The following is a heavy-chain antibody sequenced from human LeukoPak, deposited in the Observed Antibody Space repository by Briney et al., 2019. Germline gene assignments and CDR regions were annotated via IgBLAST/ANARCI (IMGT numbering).Heavy chain of an antibody. CDR2: ITSGIDYI. CDR3: ARENYYDGSGYYTYYHYMDV. J-gene: IGHJ6*03. CDR1: GFSFSGYG. V-gene: IGHV3-21*01. D-gene: IGHD3-22*01. Sequence: GGSLRLSCAGSGFSFSGYGISWVRLAPGKGLEWVSSITSGIDYIHYADSVMGRLITSRDNAKNSVYLQMNSLRAEDTAVYYCARENYYDGSGYYTYYHYMDVWGKGTTVTVSS.